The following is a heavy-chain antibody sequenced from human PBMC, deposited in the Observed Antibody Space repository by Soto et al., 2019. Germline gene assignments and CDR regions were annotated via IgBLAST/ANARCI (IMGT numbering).Heavy chain of an antibody. V-gene: IGHV3-23*01. D-gene: IGHD4-17*01. CDR1: GFTFSSYA. Sequence: EVQLLESGGSLVQPGGSLRLSCAASGFTFSSYAMIWIRQVPGKGLEWVSGVYGSGRGIHYADSVRGRFTISRDNSAYAMYLQMNNLRVEDTAVYYCAKDAVAGDGVWLAHAWGRGTAVTVSS. J-gene: IGHJ5*02. CDR3: AKDAVAGDGVWLAHA. CDR2: VYGSGRGI.